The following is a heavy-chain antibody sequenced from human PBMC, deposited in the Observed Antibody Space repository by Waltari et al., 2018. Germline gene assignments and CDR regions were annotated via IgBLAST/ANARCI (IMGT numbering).Heavy chain of an antibody. CDR3: ARVPSSWYNWFDP. V-gene: IGHV3-7*01. J-gene: IGHJ5*02. CDR2: IKQDGSEK. D-gene: IGHD6-13*01. Sequence: DVQLLESGGDLVQPGGSLRLSCAASGFTFRTKAMRWVRQAPGKGLEWVANIKQDGSEKYYVDSVKGRFTISRDNAKNSLYLQMNSLRAEDTAVYYCARVPSSWYNWFDPWGQGTLVTVSS. CDR1: GFTFRTKA.